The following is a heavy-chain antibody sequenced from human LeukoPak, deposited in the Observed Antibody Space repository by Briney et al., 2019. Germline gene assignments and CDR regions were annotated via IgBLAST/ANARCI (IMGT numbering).Heavy chain of an antibody. J-gene: IGHJ4*02. CDR3: ASPMNYGSGSYYAY. Sequence: GSLRLSCAASGFTFSDYYKSWIRQAPGKGLEWVSYISSSGSTIYYADSVKGRFTISRDNAKNSLYLQMNSLRAEDTAVYYCASPMNYGSGSYYAYWGQGTLVTVSS. CDR2: ISSSGSTI. CDR1: GFTFSDYY. D-gene: IGHD3-10*01. V-gene: IGHV3-11*01.